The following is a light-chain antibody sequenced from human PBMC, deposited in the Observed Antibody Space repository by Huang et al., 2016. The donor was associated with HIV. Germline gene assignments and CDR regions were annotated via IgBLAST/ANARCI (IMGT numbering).Light chain of an antibody. J-gene: IGKJ4*01. CDR1: QSVDSNY. CDR2: GTS. CDR3: QQYGSSPPLT. Sequence: EIVLTQSPGTLTLSPGERATLSCRASQSVDSNYLAWYQQKPGQAPRLLISGTSRRATGVPDRFSGSGSGTDFTLTISGLEPEDFAVYYCQQYGSSPPLTFGGGTKVEIK. V-gene: IGKV3-20*01.